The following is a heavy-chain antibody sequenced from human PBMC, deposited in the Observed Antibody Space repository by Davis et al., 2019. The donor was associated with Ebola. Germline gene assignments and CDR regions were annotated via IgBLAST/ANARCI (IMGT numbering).Heavy chain of an antibody. CDR2: IKQDGSEK. J-gene: IGHJ6*02. V-gene: IGHV3-7*03. CDR3: AREDRIAVAGTLFGGYYYYGMDV. CDR1: GFTFSNAW. D-gene: IGHD6-19*01. Sequence: GESLKISCAASGFTFSNAWMSWVRQAPGKGLEWVANIKQDGSEKYYVDSVKGRFTISRDNAKNSLYLQMNSLRAEDTAVYYCAREDRIAVAGTLFGGYYYYGMDVWGQGTTVTVSS.